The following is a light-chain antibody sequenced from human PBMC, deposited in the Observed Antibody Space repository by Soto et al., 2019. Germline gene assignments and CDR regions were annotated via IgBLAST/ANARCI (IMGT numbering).Light chain of an antibody. CDR1: QSLSGNY. J-gene: IGKJ1*01. Sequence: NVLTQSPGTLSLSPGQRATLSCRASQSLSGNYLAWYQQKPGQAPRVLIYRASIRATGISDRFSGSGSGTDFTLTISRLEPEDFAVYYCQQYGSSSWTFGQGTKVDIK. V-gene: IGKV3-20*01. CDR2: RAS. CDR3: QQYGSSSWT.